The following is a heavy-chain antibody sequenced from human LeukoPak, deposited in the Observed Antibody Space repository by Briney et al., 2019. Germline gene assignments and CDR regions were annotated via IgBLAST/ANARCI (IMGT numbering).Heavy chain of an antibody. J-gene: IGHJ5*02. CDR2: INHSGST. V-gene: IGHV4-34*01. CDR1: GGSFSDYY. D-gene: IGHD5-12*01. CDR3: ARGRRFSGYDIGRFDP. Sequence: SETLSLTYAVYGGSFSDYYWNWVRQPPGKGLEWIGEINHSGSTNYNPSLKSRVTISLDTSKNQFSLKLSSVTAADTAVFYCARGRRFSGYDIGRFDPWGQGTLVTVSS.